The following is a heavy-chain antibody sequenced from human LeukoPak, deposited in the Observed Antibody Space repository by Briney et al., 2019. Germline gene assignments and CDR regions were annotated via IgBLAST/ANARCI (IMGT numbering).Heavy chain of an antibody. V-gene: IGHV3-33*01. CDR2: IWYDGSNK. Sequence: GGSLRLSCAPSGLTFTSYGMHWVRQAPGKGLEWVAVIWYDGSNKYYADSVKGRFTISRDNSKNTLYLQMNSLRAEDTAVYYCARDPIAAVRFDYWGQGTLVTVSS. D-gene: IGHD6-13*01. CDR3: ARDPIAAVRFDY. CDR1: GLTFTSYG. J-gene: IGHJ4*02.